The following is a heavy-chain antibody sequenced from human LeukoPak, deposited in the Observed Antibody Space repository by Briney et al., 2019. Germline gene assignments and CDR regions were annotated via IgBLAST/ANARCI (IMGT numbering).Heavy chain of an antibody. CDR1: GGSISSYY. Sequence: SETLSLTCTVSGGSISSYYWSWIRQPPGKGLEWIGYIYYSGSTNYNPSLKSRVTISVDTSKNQFSLRLSSVTAADTAVYYCARASYSYDISGWVPFDYWGQGTLVTVSS. J-gene: IGHJ4*02. D-gene: IGHD3-22*01. V-gene: IGHV4-59*08. CDR2: IYYSGST. CDR3: ARASYSYDISGWVPFDY.